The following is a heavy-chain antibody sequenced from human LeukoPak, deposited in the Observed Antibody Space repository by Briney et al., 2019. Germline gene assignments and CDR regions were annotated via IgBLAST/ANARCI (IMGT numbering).Heavy chain of an antibody. CDR1: GFTFSIYS. J-gene: IGHJ5*01. V-gene: IGHV3-48*01. Sequence: PGGSLRLSCAASGFTFSIYSMNWVRQAPGKGLEWVSYISSSSDSTIHYVDSVKGRFTISRDNAKNSLYLQMNSLRAEDTAVYFCARVGRPMTQDNWFGSWGQGTLVTVSS. D-gene: IGHD3-22*01. CDR3: ARVGRPMTQDNWFGS. CDR2: ISSSSDSTI.